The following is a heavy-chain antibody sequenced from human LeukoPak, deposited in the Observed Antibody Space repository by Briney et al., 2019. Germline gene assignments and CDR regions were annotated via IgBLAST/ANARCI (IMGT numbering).Heavy chain of an antibody. V-gene: IGHV3-48*01. Sequence: PGGSLRLSCAASGFTFSSYAMSWVRQAPGKGLEWVSYISSSSSTIYYADSVKGRFTISRNNAKNSLFVQMNSLRAEDTAIYYCARDSPPDYWGQGTLVTVSS. J-gene: IGHJ4*02. CDR2: ISSSSSTI. CDR3: ARDSPPDY. CDR1: GFTFSSYA.